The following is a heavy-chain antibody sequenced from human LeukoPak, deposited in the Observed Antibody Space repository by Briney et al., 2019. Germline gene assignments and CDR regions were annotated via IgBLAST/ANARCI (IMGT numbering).Heavy chain of an antibody. D-gene: IGHD2-15*01. V-gene: IGHV3-23*01. CDR3: AKDRACSGGSCYYFDY. Sequence: PGGSLRLSCAASGFTFSGYAMSWVRQAPGKGLEWVSAISGSGGSTYYADSVKGRFTISRDNSKNTLYLQMNSLRAEDTAVYYCAKDRACSGGSCYYFDYWGQGTLVTVSS. CDR2: ISGSGGST. J-gene: IGHJ4*02. CDR1: GFTFSGYA.